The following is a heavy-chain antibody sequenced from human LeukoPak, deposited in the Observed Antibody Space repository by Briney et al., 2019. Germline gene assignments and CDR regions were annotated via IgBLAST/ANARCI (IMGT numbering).Heavy chain of an antibody. J-gene: IGHJ5*02. CDR3: ARLGVRYTTSSWWFDP. D-gene: IGHD6-6*01. CDR1: GGSIRSYY. Sequence: PSETLSLTCTVSGGSIRSYYWSWIRQPPGKGLEWVGYIYSSGSTNYNPSLKSRVTISVDTSKNQFSLKLTSVTAADTAVYYCARLGVRYTTSSWWFDPWGQGILVTVSS. CDR2: IYSSGST. V-gene: IGHV4-59*01.